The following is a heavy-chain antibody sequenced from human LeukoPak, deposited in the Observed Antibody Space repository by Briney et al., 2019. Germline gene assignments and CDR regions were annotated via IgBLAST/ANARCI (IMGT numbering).Heavy chain of an antibody. J-gene: IGHJ4*02. D-gene: IGHD2-15*01. CDR2: INPNTGGT. CDR3: ARDKSPGYYYFDY. CDR1: GYTFTGDY. Sequence: ASVKVSCKASGYTFTGDYMHWVRQAPGQGLEWMGWINPNTGGTNNAHKFQGRVTMTRDTSISTAYMELSSLRSDDTAVYYCARDKSPGYYYFDYWGQGTLVTVSP. V-gene: IGHV1-2*02.